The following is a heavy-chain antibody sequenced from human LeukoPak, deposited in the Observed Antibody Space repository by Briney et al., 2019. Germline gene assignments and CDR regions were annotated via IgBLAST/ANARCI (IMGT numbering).Heavy chain of an antibody. J-gene: IGHJ1*01. CDR1: GGTFSSYA. V-gene: IGHV1-69*13. CDR3: ARAPRSSGWYKEYFQH. Sequence: GASVKVSCKASGGTFSSYAISWVRQAPGQGLEWMGGIIPIFGTANYAQKFQGRVTITADESTSTAYMELGSLRSEDTAVYYCARAPRSSGWYKEYFQHWGQGTLVAVSS. D-gene: IGHD6-19*01. CDR2: IIPIFGTA.